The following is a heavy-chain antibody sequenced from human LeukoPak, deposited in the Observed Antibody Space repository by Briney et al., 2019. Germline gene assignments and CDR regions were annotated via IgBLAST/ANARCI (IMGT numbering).Heavy chain of an antibody. CDR2: THHSGGI. D-gene: IGHD3-16*02. CDR3: ARDYDYVWGSYRYTDLFDY. CDR1: GGSITNDNW. Sequence: SSGTLSLTCAVSGGSITNDNWWGWVRQPPGKGLEWIGETHHSGGINYNSSLKSRVTISVDTSKNQFSLKLSSVTAADTAVYYCARDYDYVWGSYRYTDLFDYWGQGTLVTVSS. J-gene: IGHJ4*02. V-gene: IGHV4-4*02.